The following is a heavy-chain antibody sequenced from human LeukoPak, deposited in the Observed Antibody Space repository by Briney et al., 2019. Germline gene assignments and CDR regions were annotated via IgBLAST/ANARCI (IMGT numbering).Heavy chain of an antibody. CDR1: GFTVGSNA. Sequence: GGSLRLACAAVGFTVGSNAINWVRQAPGKGRGWVAVISGGGGSTDYADSVKGRFTISRDNSKNTLYLQMNSLRAEDTAVYYCANAKVSSGGYNRPDAFDIWGQGTMVTVSS. D-gene: IGHD3-22*01. V-gene: IGHV3-23*01. J-gene: IGHJ3*02. CDR2: ISGGGGST. CDR3: ANAKVSSGGYNRPDAFDI.